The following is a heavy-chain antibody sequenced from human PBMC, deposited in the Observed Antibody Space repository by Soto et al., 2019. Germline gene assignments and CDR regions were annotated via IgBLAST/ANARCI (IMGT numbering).Heavy chain of an antibody. CDR1: GGSFSGYY. J-gene: IGHJ4*02. V-gene: IGHV4-34*01. CDR3: ARTRYSSSWYSRYYFNY. D-gene: IGHD6-13*01. CDR2: INHSGST. Sequence: SETLSLTCAVYGGSFSGYYWSWIRQPPGKGLEWIGEINHSGSTNYNPSLKSRVTISVDTSKNQFSLKLSSVTAADTAVYYCARTRYSSSWYSRYYFNYWGQGTLVTV.